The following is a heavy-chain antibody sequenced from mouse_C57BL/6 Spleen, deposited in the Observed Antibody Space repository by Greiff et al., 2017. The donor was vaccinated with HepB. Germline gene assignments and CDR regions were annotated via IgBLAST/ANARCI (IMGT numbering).Heavy chain of an antibody. CDR1: GYTFTSYW. J-gene: IGHJ3*01. Sequence: VQLQQPGAELVKPGASVKLSCKASGYTFTSYWMHWVKQRPGQGLEWIGMIHPNSGSTNYNEKFKSKATLTVDKSSSTAYMQLSSLTSEDSAVYYCAREDTGGGPFAYWGQGTLVTVSA. CDR2: IHPNSGST. V-gene: IGHV1-64*01. CDR3: AREDTGGGPFAY. D-gene: IGHD4-1*01.